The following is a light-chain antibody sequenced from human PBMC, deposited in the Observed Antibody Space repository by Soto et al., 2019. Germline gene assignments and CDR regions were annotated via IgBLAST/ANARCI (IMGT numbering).Light chain of an antibody. CDR1: QSISSW. Sequence: DIQMTQSPSTLSASVGDRVTITCRASQSISSWLAWYQQKPGKAPKLLIYDASSLESGVPSRYSGSGTGTEFTLXXXXXXXXDFATYYCQXXXXXXWTFG. CDR2: DAS. CDR3: QXXXXXXWT. J-gene: IGKJ1*01. V-gene: IGKV1-5*01.